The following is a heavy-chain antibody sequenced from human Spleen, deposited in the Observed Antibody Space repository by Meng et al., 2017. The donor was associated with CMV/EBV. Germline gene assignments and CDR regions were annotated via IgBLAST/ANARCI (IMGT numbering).Heavy chain of an antibody. V-gene: IGHV1-2*02. D-gene: IGHD3-16*01. CDR3: ARGPRTTFGGVVIWPLEF. Sequence: ASVKVSCKASGYIFTGYYMHWVRQAPGQGLEWMGWINPKSGGTNYAQKFQGRVTMTRDTSISTAYMELTSLTSDDTAVYYCARGPRTTFGGVVIWPLEFWGQGTLVTVSS. CDR1: GYIFTGYY. CDR2: INPKSGGT. J-gene: IGHJ4*02.